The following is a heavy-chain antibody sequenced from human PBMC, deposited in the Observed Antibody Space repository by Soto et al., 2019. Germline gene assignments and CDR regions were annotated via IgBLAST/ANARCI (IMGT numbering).Heavy chain of an antibody. J-gene: IGHJ4*02. CDR1: GGSIRGDY. Sequence: PSETLSLTCTVSGGSIRGDYGSWIRQPPGKGLEWIGHIYYSGSTEYSPSLKRRVTISVDMTKNQFSLKLSSLTVADTAVYYCARDQGAGIGVAGFDSWGQGTLVTVSS. CDR2: IYYSGST. V-gene: IGHV4-59*01. CDR3: ARDQGAGIGVAGFDS. D-gene: IGHD6-19*01.